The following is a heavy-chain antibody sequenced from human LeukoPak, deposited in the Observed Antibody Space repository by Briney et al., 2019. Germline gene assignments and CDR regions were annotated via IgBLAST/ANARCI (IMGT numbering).Heavy chain of an antibody. J-gene: IGHJ4*01. Sequence: GESLKISCKGSGYSVTSYWIGWVRQMPGKGLECMGIIYPGDSDTRYSPSFQGQVTISADKSITTAYLQWSSLKASDTAMYYCARVRDYSAYDSPYWGQGTLVTVSS. CDR2: IYPGDSDT. CDR1: GYSVTSYW. V-gene: IGHV5-51*01. CDR3: ARVRDYSAYDSPY. D-gene: IGHD5-12*01.